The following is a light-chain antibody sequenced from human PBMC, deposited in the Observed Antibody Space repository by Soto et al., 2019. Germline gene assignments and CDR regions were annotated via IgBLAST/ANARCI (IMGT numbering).Light chain of an antibody. V-gene: IGKV3D-20*01. Sequence: EIVLTQSPVTLSLSPGERATLSCGASQTVSSGYFAWYQQRPGLAPRLLIYDASSRATGIPDRFSGSGSGTDFSLTISRLEPEDFAVYYCQQYSSSPYTFGQGTKLEIK. CDR3: QQYSSSPYT. J-gene: IGKJ2*01. CDR1: QTVSSGY. CDR2: DAS.